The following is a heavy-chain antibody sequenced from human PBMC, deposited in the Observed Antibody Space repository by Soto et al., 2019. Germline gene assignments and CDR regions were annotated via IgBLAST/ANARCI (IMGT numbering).Heavy chain of an antibody. Sequence: GSLRLSCAASGFTFSSYAMHWVRQAPGKGLEWVAVISYDGSNKYYADSVKGRFTISRDNSKNTLYLQMNSLRAEDTAVYYCARDTLTGYSSSSLRGMDVWGQGTTVTVSS. J-gene: IGHJ6*02. V-gene: IGHV3-30-3*01. CDR2: ISYDGSNK. CDR3: ARDTLTGYSSSSLRGMDV. D-gene: IGHD6-6*01. CDR1: GFTFSSYA.